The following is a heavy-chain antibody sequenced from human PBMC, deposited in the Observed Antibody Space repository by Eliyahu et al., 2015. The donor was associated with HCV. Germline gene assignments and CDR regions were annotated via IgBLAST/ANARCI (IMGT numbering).Heavy chain of an antibody. Sequence: QITLKESGPTLVKPTQTLTLTCTFSGMSLSTSGVIAGWIRQPPGKALEWLAVIYWDDDTRYNPSLKSRLTITKDTSKNQVVLTMTDMDPVDTATYFCAHRLWTGYPVPFDYWGQGTRVTVSS. J-gene: IGHJ4*02. CDR2: IYWDDDT. CDR3: AHRLWTGYPVPFDY. D-gene: IGHD3/OR15-3a*01. CDR1: GMSLSTSGVI. V-gene: IGHV2-5*02.